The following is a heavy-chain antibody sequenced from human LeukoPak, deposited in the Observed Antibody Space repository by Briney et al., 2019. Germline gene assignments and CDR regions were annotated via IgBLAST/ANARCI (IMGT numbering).Heavy chain of an antibody. CDR3: ARDGIAARSPDY. Sequence: GASVKVSCKASGYTFRSYYIHWVRQAPGQGLEWMGIINPSGGSTSYAQKFQGRVTMTRDTSTSTVYMELSSLRSEDTAVYYCARDGIAARSPDYWGQGTLVTVSS. J-gene: IGHJ4*02. CDR1: GYTFRSYY. V-gene: IGHV1-46*01. CDR2: INPSGGST. D-gene: IGHD6-6*01.